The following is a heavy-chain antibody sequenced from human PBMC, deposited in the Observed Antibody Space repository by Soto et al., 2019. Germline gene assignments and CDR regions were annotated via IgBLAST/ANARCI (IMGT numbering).Heavy chain of an antibody. CDR3: AREGEGSYWFDP. V-gene: IGHV4-31*03. CDR2: IHNNGAT. CDR1: GGPIDIGGYD. J-gene: IGHJ5*02. Sequence: SQTLCLPCTLSGGPIDIGGYDWTWMRQHPTEGLEWIGYIHNNGATYYNPSLTGGVSISADRSKTQLSLNGYSVNAADTGVYYCAREGEGSYWFDPWGPGVLVTVSS. D-gene: IGHD2-21*01.